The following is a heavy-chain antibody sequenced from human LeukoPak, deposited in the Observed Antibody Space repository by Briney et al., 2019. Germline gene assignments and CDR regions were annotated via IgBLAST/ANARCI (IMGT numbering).Heavy chain of an antibody. CDR2: INKDGREK. D-gene: IGHD6-13*01. J-gene: IGHJ6*02. V-gene: IGHV3-7*01. CDR3: ARDHSSSWYGRNYYYYYGMDV. CDR1: GFTFSSYW. Sequence: GGSLRLSCAASGFTFSSYWMSWVRQAPGKGREGVAKINKDGREKYYVASVKGRFTISRDNAKNSLYLQMNSLRAEDTAVYYCARDHSSSWYGRNYYYYYGMDVWGQGTTVTVSS.